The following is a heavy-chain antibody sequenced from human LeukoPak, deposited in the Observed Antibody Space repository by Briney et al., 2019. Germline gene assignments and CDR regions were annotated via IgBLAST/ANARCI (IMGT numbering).Heavy chain of an antibody. J-gene: IGHJ5*02. D-gene: IGHD3-9*01. CDR1: LGSFCSYA. V-gene: IGHV1-69*06. CDR3: ARVLRYFDWSGWFDP. CDR2: IIPIFGTA. Sequence: GASVKVSCNALLGSFCSYAPTLVRHAPGYALEWLGGIIPIFGTANYAQKFQGRVTITADKSTSTAYMELSRLRSEDTAVYYCARVLRYFDWSGWFDPWGQGTLVTVSS.